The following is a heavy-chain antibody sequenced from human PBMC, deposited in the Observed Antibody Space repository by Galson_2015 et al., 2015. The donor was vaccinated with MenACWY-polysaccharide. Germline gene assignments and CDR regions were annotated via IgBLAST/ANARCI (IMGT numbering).Heavy chain of an antibody. V-gene: IGHV1-18*01. CDR3: ARNSSDSPGRVNYYAMDV. CDR2: ISGYGDDT. CDR1: GYTFSNFG. J-gene: IGHJ6*01. Sequence: SVKVSCKASGYTFSNFGISWVRQAPGQGLEWMGWISGYGDDTNYAQNLQGRVTMTADPSTRTAHMELRSLRSDDTAVYYCARNSSDSPGRVNYYAMDVWGQGTTVTVSS. D-gene: IGHD2-21*02.